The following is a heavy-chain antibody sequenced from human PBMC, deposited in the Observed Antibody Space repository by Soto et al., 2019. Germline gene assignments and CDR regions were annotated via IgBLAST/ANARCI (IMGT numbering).Heavy chain of an antibody. Sequence: SESLSLTCAVSNVSLIKEYYWRWVRQPPGKGLEWIGSIHQSGSPYYNPSLKSRLTISIDLSKKQFSLRLSSVTAADTAVYYCARGAPRGIIHDFDSWGQGSLVTVSS. CDR1: NVSLIKEYY. D-gene: IGHD3-10*01. CDR3: ARGAPRGIIHDFDS. CDR2: IHQSGSP. V-gene: IGHV4-38-2*01. J-gene: IGHJ4*02.